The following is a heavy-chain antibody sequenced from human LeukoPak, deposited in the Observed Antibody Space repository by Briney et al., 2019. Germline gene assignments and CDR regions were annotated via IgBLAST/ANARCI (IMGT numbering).Heavy chain of an antibody. CDR2: IYYSGST. CDR3: ARDRWDTASYYGMDV. CDR1: GGSISSGGYY. V-gene: IGHV4-31*03. J-gene: IGHJ6*02. D-gene: IGHD5-18*01. Sequence: PSETLSLTCTVSGGSISSGGYYWSWIRQHPGKGLEWTGYIYYSGSTYYNPSLKSRVTISVDTSKNQFSLKLSSVTAADTAVYYCARDRWDTASYYGMDVWGQGTTVTVSS.